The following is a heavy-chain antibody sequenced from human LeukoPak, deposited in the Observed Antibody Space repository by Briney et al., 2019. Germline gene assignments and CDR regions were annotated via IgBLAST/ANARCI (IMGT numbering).Heavy chain of an antibody. J-gene: IGHJ4*02. D-gene: IGHD2-15*01. CDR1: GFTLSSYT. V-gene: IGHV3-23*01. Sequence: GGSPRLSCAASGFTLSSYTMTWVRQAPGKGLEWVSTISTNGGSTYYADSVKGRFTISRDNSKNMLHLQMNSLRAEDTAVYYCAKGRLVVTATDYWGQGTLVTVSS. CDR3: AKGRLVVTATDY. CDR2: ISTNGGST.